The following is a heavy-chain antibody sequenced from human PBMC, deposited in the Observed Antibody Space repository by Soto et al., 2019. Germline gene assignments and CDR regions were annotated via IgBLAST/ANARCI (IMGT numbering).Heavy chain of an antibody. Sequence: QVQLQQWGAGLLKPSATLSLTCAVFGGSFSGYYWSWIRQPPGKGLEWIGEINHRGSTNYNPSLKMRVNLSVDTSKNQFSLKLTAVPAADTAVYYCARVSGISYYGMGVWGQGTTVTVSS. CDR2: INHRGST. V-gene: IGHV4-34*01. CDR1: GGSFSGYY. CDR3: ARVSGISYYGMGV. J-gene: IGHJ6*02. D-gene: IGHD3-10*01.